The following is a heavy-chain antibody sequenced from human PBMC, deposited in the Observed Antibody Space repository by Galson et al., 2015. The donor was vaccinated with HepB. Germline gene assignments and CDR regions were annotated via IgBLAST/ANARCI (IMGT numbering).Heavy chain of an antibody. CDR2: ITSASSSI. CDR1: GFTFSSHN. D-gene: IGHD6-19*01. CDR3: AKDTTAGWCLEH. Sequence: SLRLSCAASGFTFSSHNMIWVRQAPGRGLEWVAYITSASSSIYYADSVKGRFTISRDNSKDSLFLQMNSLRDEDTAVYYCAKDTTAGWCLEHWGQGTQVTVSS. V-gene: IGHV3-48*02. J-gene: IGHJ4*02.